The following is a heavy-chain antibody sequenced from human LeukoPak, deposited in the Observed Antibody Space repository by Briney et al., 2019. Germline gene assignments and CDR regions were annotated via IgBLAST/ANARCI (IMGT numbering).Heavy chain of an antibody. Sequence: ADTLSLPCSVSGGPMRTYHERWPRHPAGEGRECMGRIYSGGSTDYNPSLKSRVTRSVDTSKHQFSLKLSSVTAADTAVYFCARDSGSQGRYFQHWGQGTLVTVSS. CDR2: IYSGGST. CDR1: GGPMRTYH. D-gene: IGHD1-26*01. V-gene: IGHV4-4*07. CDR3: ARDSGSQGRYFQH. J-gene: IGHJ1*01.